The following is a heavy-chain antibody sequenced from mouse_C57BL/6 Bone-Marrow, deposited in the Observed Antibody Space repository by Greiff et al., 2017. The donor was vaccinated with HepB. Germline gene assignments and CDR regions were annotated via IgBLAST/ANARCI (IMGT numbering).Heavy chain of an antibody. CDR2: INPSNGGT. CDR3: ARSGAIYYYGSSYVGAMDY. D-gene: IGHD1-1*01. V-gene: IGHV1-53*01. Sequence: QVQLQQPGTELVKPGASVKLSCKASGYTFTSYWMHWVKQRPGQGLEWIGNINPSNGGTNYNEKFKSKATLTVDKSSSTAYMHLSSLTSEDSAVYYCARSGAIYYYGSSYVGAMDYWGQGTSVTVSS. J-gene: IGHJ4*01. CDR1: GYTFTSYW.